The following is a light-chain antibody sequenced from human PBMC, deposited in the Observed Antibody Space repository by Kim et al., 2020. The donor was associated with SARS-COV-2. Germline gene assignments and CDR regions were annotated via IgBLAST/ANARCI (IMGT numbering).Light chain of an antibody. CDR3: QAWDSSTEV. CDR2: QES. J-gene: IGLJ1*01. CDR1: KLGDKY. V-gene: IGLV3-1*01. Sequence: SVSPGQTASITCSGDKLGDKYACWYQQKPGQCPVLVIYQESKRPSGIPERFSGANSGNTATLTISGTQAMDEADYYCQAWDSSTEVFGTGTKVTVL.